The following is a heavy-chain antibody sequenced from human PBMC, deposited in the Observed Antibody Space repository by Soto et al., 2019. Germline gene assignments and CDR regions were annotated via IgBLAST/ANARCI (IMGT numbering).Heavy chain of an antibody. D-gene: IGHD4-17*01. CDR1: GFTFSSYS. Sequence: GGSLRLSCAASGFTFSSYSMNWVRQAPGKGLEWVSYISSSSSTIYYADSVKGRFTISRDNAKNSLYLQMNSLRDEDTAVYYCATVDYGDYEPLGMDVWGQGTTVTVSS. CDR3: ATVDYGDYEPLGMDV. V-gene: IGHV3-48*02. CDR2: ISSSSSTI. J-gene: IGHJ6*02.